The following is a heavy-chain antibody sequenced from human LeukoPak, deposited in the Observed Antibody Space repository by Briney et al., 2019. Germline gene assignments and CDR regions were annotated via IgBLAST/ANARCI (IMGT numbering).Heavy chain of an antibody. CDR3: ARDPRLDIVVVVAATRFDP. Sequence: ASVKVSCKASGYTFTGYGISWVRQAPGQGLEWMGWISAYNGNTNYAQKLQGRVTMTTDTSTSTAYMELRSLRSDDTAVYYCARDPRLDIVVVVAATRFDPWGQGTLVTVSS. D-gene: IGHD2-15*01. CDR2: ISAYNGNT. CDR1: GYTFTGYG. V-gene: IGHV1-18*01. J-gene: IGHJ5*02.